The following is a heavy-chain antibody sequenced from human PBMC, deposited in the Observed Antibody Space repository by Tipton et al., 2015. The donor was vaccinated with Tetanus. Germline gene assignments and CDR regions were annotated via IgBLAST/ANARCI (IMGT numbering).Heavy chain of an antibody. CDR1: GFIFNSYG. V-gene: IGHV3-33*03. Sequence: QLVQSGGGVVQPGRSLRLSCATSGFIFNSYGIHWVRQAPGKKLMWVARISYDGSSISYADSVKGRFTISRDNPKNTVYLQMNSLRDEDTAVYYCAKDPASRGWFDPWGQGTLVSVSS. CDR2: ISYDGSSI. J-gene: IGHJ5*02. CDR3: AKDPASRGWFDP.